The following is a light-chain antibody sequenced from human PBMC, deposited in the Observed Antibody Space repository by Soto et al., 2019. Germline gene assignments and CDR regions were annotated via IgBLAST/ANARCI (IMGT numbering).Light chain of an antibody. J-gene: IGKJ1*01. CDR1: QTVRSSF. CDR3: QHYGRSSWT. CDR2: GAS. Sequence: DIELTQSPATLSLSPGERVTLCCRASQTVRSSFVAWYQQKPGQAPRLLIYGASTRATGIPDRFSGSGSGTDFTLTISSLDPEDLAVYYCQHYGRSSWTFGQGTKVEIK. V-gene: IGKV3-20*01.